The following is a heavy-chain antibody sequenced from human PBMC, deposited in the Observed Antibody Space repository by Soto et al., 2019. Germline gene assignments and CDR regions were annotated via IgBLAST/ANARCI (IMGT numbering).Heavy chain of an antibody. CDR2: INPNSGGT. Sequence: ASVKVSCKASGYTFTGYYMHWVRQAPGQGLEWMGWINPNSGGTNYAQEFQGRVTMTRDTSISTAYMELSRLRSDDTAVYYCARVSGWPYYYYGMDVWGQGTTVTVSS. CDR1: GYTFTGYY. V-gene: IGHV1-2*02. D-gene: IGHD6-19*01. J-gene: IGHJ6*02. CDR3: ARVSGWPYYYYGMDV.